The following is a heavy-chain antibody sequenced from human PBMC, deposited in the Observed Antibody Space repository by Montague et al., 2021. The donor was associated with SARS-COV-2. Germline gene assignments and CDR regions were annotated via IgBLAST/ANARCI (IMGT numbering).Heavy chain of an antibody. CDR3: TGADNYGS. V-gene: IGHV3-23*01. CDR1: GFTFSSFT. J-gene: IGHJ5*02. CDR2: ISGSGGST. Sequence: SLRLSWAASGFTFSSFTMSWVRLAPGKGLEWVSTISGSGGSTWYADSVKGRFTISRDNSKSTLSLQMNSLRAEDTALYYCTGADNYGSWGRGTLVTVSS. D-gene: IGHD4-17*01.